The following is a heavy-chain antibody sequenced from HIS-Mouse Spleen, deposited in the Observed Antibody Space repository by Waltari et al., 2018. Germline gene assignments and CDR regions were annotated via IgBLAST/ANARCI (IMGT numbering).Heavy chain of an antibody. CDR2: IYYSGGT. CDR1: GGSISSSSYY. CDR3: AYGDYCDY. Sequence: QLQLQESGPGLVKPSETLSLTCTVSGGSISSSSYYWGWISQPPGKGLEWIGGIYYSGGTYYNPSLKSRVTISVDASKNQFSLKLSSVTAADTAVYYCAYGDYCDYWGQGTLVTVSS. D-gene: IGHD4-17*01. J-gene: IGHJ4*02. V-gene: IGHV4-39*01.